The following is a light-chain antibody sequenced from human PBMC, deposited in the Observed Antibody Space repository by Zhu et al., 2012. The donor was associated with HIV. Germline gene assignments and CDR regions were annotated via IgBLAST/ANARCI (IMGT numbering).Light chain of an antibody. V-gene: IGKV3-20*01. J-gene: IGKJ1*01. CDR1: QTVSNDY. CDR3: QQYGSSPRT. Sequence: EIVLTQSPGTLSLSPGERATLSCRASQTVSNDYLAWYKQRPGQAPRLLLYGASSRATGIPDRFSGSGPGTDFTLIISRLEPADFAVYYCQQYGSSPRTFGQGTKVEIK. CDR2: GAS.